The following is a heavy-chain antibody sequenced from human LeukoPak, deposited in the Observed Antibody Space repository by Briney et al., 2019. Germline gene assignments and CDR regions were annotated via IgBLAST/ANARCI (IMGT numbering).Heavy chain of an antibody. J-gene: IGHJ4*02. V-gene: IGHV4-59*01. CDR2: IYYSGST. Sequence: SETLSLTCTVSGGSISSYYWSWIRQPPGKGLEWIGCIYYSGSTNYNPSLKSRVTVSVDTSKNQFSLKLSSVTAADTAVYYCARGLYSSGWSYYFDYWGQGTLVTVSS. CDR1: GGSISSYY. CDR3: ARGLYSSGWSYYFDY. D-gene: IGHD6-19*01.